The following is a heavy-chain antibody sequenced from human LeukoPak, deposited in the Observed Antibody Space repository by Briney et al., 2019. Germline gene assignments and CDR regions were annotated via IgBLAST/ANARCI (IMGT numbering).Heavy chain of an antibody. CDR1: GGSISSYY. D-gene: IGHD3-3*01. CDR2: IYYSGST. V-gene: IGHV4-59*01. J-gene: IGHJ2*01. CDR3: AREGGYYQDSWYFDR. Sequence: SETLSLTCTVSGGSISSYYWSWIRQPPGKGLEWIGYIYYSGSTNYNPSLKSRVTISVDTSKNQFSLKLSSVTAADTAVYYCAREGGYYQDSWYFDRWGRGTLVTVSS.